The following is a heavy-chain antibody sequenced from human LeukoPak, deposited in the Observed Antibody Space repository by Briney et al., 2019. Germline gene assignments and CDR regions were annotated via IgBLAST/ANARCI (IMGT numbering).Heavy chain of an antibody. CDR3: AKVLSGLRCFDWLSDAFDI. D-gene: IGHD3-9*01. CDR1: GFTFSSYG. CDR2: ISYDGSNK. Sequence: GGSLRLSCAASGFTFSSYGMHWVRQAPGKRLEWVAVISYDGSNKYYADSVKGRFTISRDNSKNTLYLQMNSLRAEDTAVYYCAKVLSGLRCFDWLSDAFDIWGQGTMVTVSS. V-gene: IGHV3-30*18. J-gene: IGHJ3*02.